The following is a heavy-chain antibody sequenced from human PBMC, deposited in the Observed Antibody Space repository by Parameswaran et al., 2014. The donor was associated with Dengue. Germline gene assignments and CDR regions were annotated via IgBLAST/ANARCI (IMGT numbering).Heavy chain of an antibody. J-gene: IGHJ4*02. V-gene: IGHV3-66*03. CDR3: ARGYADFDY. Sequence: VRQAPGKGLEWVSLIYNSGSTYYADSVKGRCTISRDNSTNTLYLQMNSLRAEDTAVYYCARGYADFDYWGQGTLVTVSS. CDR2: IYNSGST. D-gene: IGHD3-16*01.